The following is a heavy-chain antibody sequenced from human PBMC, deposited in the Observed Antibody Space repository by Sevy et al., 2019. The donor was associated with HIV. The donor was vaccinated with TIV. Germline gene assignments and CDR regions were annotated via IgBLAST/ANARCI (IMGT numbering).Heavy chain of an antibody. J-gene: IGHJ4*02. V-gene: IGHV3-30*18. CDR2: TSYDGSYN. D-gene: IGHD4-17*01. Sequence: GGSLRLSCAASGFVFSNHGMHWVRQAPGKGLEWVAVTSYDGSYNNYGDSVKGRVNISRENSKNTLYLKMDRLRPEEKAVYYCAKGRYGGNDFEHWGQGTLVTVSS. CDR1: GFVFSNHG. CDR3: AKGRYGGNDFEH.